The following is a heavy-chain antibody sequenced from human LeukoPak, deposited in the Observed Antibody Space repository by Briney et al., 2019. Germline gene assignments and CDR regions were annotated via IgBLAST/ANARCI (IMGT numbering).Heavy chain of an antibody. D-gene: IGHD6-19*01. V-gene: IGHV1-69*13. J-gene: IGHJ4*02. CDR1: GGTFSSYT. CDR2: IIPVFGTA. Sequence: ASVKVSCKASGGTFSSYTINWVRQAPGQGLEWMGGIIPVFGTANYVQKFQGRVTITADESTSTAYMELSSLRSEDTAVYYCARESVAIMGYWFDYWGQGTLVTVSS. CDR3: ARESVAIMGYWFDY.